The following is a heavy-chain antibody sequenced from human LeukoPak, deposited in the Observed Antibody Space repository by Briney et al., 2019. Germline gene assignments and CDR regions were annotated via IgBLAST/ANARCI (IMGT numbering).Heavy chain of an antibody. J-gene: IGHJ3*02. CDR2: VYYSGSA. D-gene: IGHD1-26*01. Sequence: SETLSLTCTVSGGSISSGFYYWGWIRQPPGKGLEWIGSVYYSGSAYYSPSLKSRVTISVDTSKNQFSLRLSSVTAADTALYYCASSVGANRINAFDMWGQGTMVTVPS. CDR1: GGSISSGFYY. CDR3: ASSVGANRINAFDM. V-gene: IGHV4-39*01.